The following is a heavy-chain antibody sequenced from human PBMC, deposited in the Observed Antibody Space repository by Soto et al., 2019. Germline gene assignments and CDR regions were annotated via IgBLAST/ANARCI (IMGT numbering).Heavy chain of an antibody. V-gene: IGHV1-69*01. J-gene: IGHJ3*02. Sequence: QVELVQSGAEVKKPGSSVKVSCKVSGGTFSSHGIIWVRQAPGQGLEWMGGIVPIFGTTEYAHNFQVRVTMTADESTNTAYMELSSLTSEDTAFYYCARDRPVAGTVDAFDIWGQGTMVTVSS. CDR2: IVPIFGTT. CDR1: GGTFSSHG. CDR3: ARDRPVAGTVDAFDI. D-gene: IGHD6-19*01.